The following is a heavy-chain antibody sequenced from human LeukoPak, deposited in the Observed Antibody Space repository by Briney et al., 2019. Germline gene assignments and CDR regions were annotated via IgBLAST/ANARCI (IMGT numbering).Heavy chain of an antibody. Sequence: GGSLRLSCAASGFTFSSYWMSWVRQAPGKGLEWVANIKQDGSEKCYVDSVKGRFTISRDNAKNSLYLQMNSLRAEDTAVYYCASTRGSSWYTDRYFDLWGRGTLVTVSS. J-gene: IGHJ2*01. CDR2: IKQDGSEK. CDR3: ASTRGSSWYTDRYFDL. V-gene: IGHV3-7*01. D-gene: IGHD6-13*01. CDR1: GFTFSSYW.